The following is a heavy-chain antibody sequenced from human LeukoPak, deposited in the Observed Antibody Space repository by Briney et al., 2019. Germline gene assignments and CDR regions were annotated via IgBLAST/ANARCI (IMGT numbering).Heavy chain of an antibody. D-gene: IGHD3-16*01. CDR2: ISWNSGSI. CDR3: AKDSHYDHVWGSSSISPSYYYYGMDV. CDR1: GFTFDDYA. Sequence: GGSLRLSCAASGFTFDDYAMHWVRQAPGKGLEWVSGISWNSGSIGYADSVKGRFTISRDNAKNSLYLQMNSLRAEDTALYYCAKDSHYDHVWGSSSISPSYYYYGMDVWGQGTTVTVSS. V-gene: IGHV3-9*01. J-gene: IGHJ6*02.